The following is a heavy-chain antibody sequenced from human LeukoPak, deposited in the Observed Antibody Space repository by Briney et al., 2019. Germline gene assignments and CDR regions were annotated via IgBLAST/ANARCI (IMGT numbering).Heavy chain of an antibody. CDR3: ARDGDFYADY. D-gene: IGHD3-3*01. CDR1: GYTFTSCG. Sequence: ASVKVSCKASGYTFTSCGICWVRQAPGQGLEWMGWVSAYNGDTNYAQKFQGRVTMTTDTSTSTAYLELRSLRSDDTAVYYCARDGDFYADYWGQGTLVTVSS. V-gene: IGHV1-18*01. CDR2: VSAYNGDT. J-gene: IGHJ4*02.